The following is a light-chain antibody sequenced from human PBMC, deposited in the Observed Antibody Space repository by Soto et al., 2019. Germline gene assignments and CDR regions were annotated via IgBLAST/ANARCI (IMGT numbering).Light chain of an antibody. V-gene: IGKV3-20*01. J-gene: IGKJ5*01. Sequence: EIVFTQSPATLSVAASERATLSCRASQSVSINLAWYQQKPGQVPRLLIYGASIRAAGIPDRFSGSGSGTDFTLTISRLEPEDFAVYYCQQYGSAPVTFGQGTRLEI. CDR2: GAS. CDR3: QQYGSAPVT. CDR1: QSVSIN.